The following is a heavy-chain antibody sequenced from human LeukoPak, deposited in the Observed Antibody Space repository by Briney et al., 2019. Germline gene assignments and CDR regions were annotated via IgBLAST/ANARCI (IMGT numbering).Heavy chain of an antibody. CDR2: IHYDGST. CDR3: VRDNRSLLDS. J-gene: IGHJ4*02. D-gene: IGHD3-16*02. CDR1: GGSLRSSTYY. V-gene: IGHV4-39*07. Sequence: SETLSLTCTVSGGSLRSSTYYWAWIRQPPGKGLEWLGSIHYDGSTFDNPSLKSRVTMSVDTSRNHFSLKMTSVTAADTAVYYCVRDNRSLLDSWGQGILVTVSS.